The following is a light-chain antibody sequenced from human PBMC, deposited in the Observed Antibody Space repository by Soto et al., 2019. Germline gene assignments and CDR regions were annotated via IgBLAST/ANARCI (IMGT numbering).Light chain of an antibody. V-gene: IGLV2-8*01. Sequence: QSALTQPPSASGSPGQSVTISCTGTSSDVGGHNYVSWYQQHPGKAPKLLIYEVIQRPSGVPDRFSGSKSGNTASLTVSGGQAEDEADYYCTSYAGSDNVIFGGGTKLTVL. J-gene: IGLJ2*01. CDR2: EVI. CDR1: SSDVGGHNY. CDR3: TSYAGSDNVI.